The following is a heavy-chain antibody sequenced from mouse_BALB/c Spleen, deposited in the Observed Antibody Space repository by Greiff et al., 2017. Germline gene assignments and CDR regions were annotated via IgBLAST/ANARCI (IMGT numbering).Heavy chain of an antibody. CDR2: IWGDGST. V-gene: IGHV2-6-7*01. D-gene: IGHD1-1*01. Sequence: VKVVESGPGLVAPSQSLSITCTVSGFSLTGYGVNWVRQPPGKGLEWLGMIWGDGSTDYNSALKSRLSISKDNSKSQVFLKMNSLQTDDTARYYCARGGPYGIFYAMDYWGQGTSVTVSS. CDR3: ARGGPYGIFYAMDY. CDR1: GFSLTGYG. J-gene: IGHJ4*01.